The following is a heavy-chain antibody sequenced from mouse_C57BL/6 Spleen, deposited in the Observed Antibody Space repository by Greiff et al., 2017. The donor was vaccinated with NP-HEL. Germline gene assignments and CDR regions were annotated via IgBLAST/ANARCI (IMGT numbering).Heavy chain of an antibody. J-gene: IGHJ2*01. CDR2: IYPGSGNT. CDR3: ARTSTVVAFDY. CDR1: GYTFTDYY. D-gene: IGHD1-1*01. Sequence: QVHVKQSGPELVKPGASVKISCKASGYTFTDYYINWVKQRPGQGLEWIGWIYPGSGNTKYNEKFKGNATLTVDTSSSTAYMQLSSLTSEDSAVYFCARTSTVVAFDYWGQGTTLTVSS. V-gene: IGHV1-84*01.